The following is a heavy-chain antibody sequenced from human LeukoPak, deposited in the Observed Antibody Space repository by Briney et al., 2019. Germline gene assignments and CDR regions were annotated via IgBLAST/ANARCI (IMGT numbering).Heavy chain of an antibody. V-gene: IGHV1-2*02. Sequence: AAVKVSCKASGCTFTGYYMHWVRQAPGQGLEWMGWINPNSGGTNYAQKFQGRVTMTGDTSISTAYMELSRLRSDDTAVYYCAINNDYGDFDYWGQGTLVTVSS. CDR3: AINNDYGDFDY. D-gene: IGHD4-17*01. CDR1: GCTFTGYY. J-gene: IGHJ4*02. CDR2: INPNSGGT.